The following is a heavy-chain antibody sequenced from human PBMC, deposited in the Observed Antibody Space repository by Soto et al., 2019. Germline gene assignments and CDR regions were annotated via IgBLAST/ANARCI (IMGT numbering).Heavy chain of an antibody. CDR2: IYPGDSDT. V-gene: IGHV5-51*01. CDR3: ARSVYEIVYDPYGMDV. J-gene: IGHJ6*02. D-gene: IGHD2-8*01. CDR1: GYSFTSYW. Sequence: GESLKISCKGSGYSFTSYWIGWVRQMPGKGLEWMGIIYPGDSDTRYSPSFQGQVTISADKSISTAYLQWSSLKASDTAMYYCARSVYEIVYDPYGMDVWGQGTTVTVSS.